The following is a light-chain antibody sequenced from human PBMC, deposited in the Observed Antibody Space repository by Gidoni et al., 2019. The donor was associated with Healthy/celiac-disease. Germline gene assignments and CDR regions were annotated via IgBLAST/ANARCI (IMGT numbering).Light chain of an antibody. V-gene: IGLV3-19*01. CDR1: SLRSYY. J-gene: IGLJ2*01. CDR2: GKN. CDR3: HSRDSSGNHRV. Sequence: SSELTQDPAVSVALGQTVRITCQGDSLRSYYASWYQQKPGQAPVLVIYGKNNRPSGIPDRFSGSSSGTTASLTITGAQAEDEADYYCHSRDSSGNHRVFGGGTKLTVL.